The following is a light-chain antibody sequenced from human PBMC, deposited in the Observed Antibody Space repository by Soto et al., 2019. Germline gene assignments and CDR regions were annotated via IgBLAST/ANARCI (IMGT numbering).Light chain of an antibody. CDR3: MQGTHWPIT. V-gene: IGKV2-30*02. J-gene: IGKJ5*01. CDR2: KVS. Sequence: DLLMTQSPLSLPVTLGQPASISCRSNQSLVHSDGIAYFSWFQQRPGRSPRRLIYKVSNRDSGVPARFSGSGSGTDFALKISRVEAEDVGVYYCMQGTHWPITFGQGTRLEI. CDR1: QSLVHSDGIAY.